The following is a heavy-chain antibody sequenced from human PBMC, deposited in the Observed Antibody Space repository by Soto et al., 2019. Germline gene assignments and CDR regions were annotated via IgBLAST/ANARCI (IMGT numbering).Heavy chain of an antibody. CDR1: GGSVSSGSYY. Sequence: SETLSLTCTVSGGSVSSGSYYWSWIRQPPGKGLEWIGYIYYSGSTNYNPSLKSRVTISVDTSKNQFPLKLSSVTAADTAVYYCAREFASYDFWSGYLGDYYYYGMDVWGQGTTVTVSS. CDR3: AREFASYDFWSGYLGDYYYYGMDV. J-gene: IGHJ6*02. CDR2: IYYSGST. V-gene: IGHV4-61*01. D-gene: IGHD3-3*01.